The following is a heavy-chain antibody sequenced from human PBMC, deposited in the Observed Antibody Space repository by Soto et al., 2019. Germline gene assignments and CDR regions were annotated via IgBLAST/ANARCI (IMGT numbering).Heavy chain of an antibody. CDR2: IYYSGRT. D-gene: IGHD4-17*01. J-gene: IGHJ4*02. V-gene: IGHV4-59*08. CDR3: ARHPTVTEYYFDY. CDR1: GGSISSYY. Sequence: SETLSLTCSVSGGSISSYYWSWIWQPPGKGLEWIGYIYYSGRTNYNPSLKSRVTISVDTSKNQFSLKLTSVTAADTAVYYCARHPTVTEYYFDYWGQGTLVTVS.